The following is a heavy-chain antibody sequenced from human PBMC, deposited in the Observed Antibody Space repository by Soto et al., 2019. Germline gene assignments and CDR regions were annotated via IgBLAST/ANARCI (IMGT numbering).Heavy chain of an antibody. CDR3: ATVEMATMYYFDY. J-gene: IGHJ4*02. Sequence: ASVKVSCKASGYTFTSYYMHWVRQAPGQGLEWMGKINPSGGSTSYAQKFQGRVTMTRDTSTSTVYMELSSLRSEDTAVYYCATVEMATMYYFDYWGQGTLVTVSS. CDR1: GYTFTSYY. D-gene: IGHD3-10*02. CDR2: INPSGGST. V-gene: IGHV1-46*01.